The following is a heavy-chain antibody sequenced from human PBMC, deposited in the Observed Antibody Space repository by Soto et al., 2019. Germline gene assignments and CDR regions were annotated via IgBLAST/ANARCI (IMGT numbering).Heavy chain of an antibody. V-gene: IGHV1-69*08. CDR3: ARDIGQWELQIRYGMDV. J-gene: IGHJ6*02. D-gene: IGHD1-26*01. CDR2: IIPILGIA. CDR1: GGTFSCYT. Sequence: QVQLVQSGAEVKKPGSSVKVSCKASGGTFSCYTISWVRQAPGQGLEWMGRIIPILGIANYAQKFQGRVTITADKSTSTVYMELSSLRSEDTAVYYCARDIGQWELQIRYGMDVWGQGTTVTVSS.